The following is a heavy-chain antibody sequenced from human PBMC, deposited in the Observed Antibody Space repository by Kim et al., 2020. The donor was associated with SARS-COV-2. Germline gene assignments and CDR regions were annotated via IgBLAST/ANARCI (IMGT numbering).Heavy chain of an antibody. CDR2: IYYSGST. J-gene: IGHJ4*02. CDR3: ARDLWDSHPAQL. Sequence: SETLSLTCTVSGGSISSGGYYWSWIRQHPGKGLEWIGYIYYSGSTYYNPSLKSRVTISVDTSKNQFSLKLSSVTAADTAVYYCARDLWDSHPAQLWGQGTLVTVSS. CDR1: GGSISSGGYY. D-gene: IGHD3-10*01. V-gene: IGHV4-31*03.